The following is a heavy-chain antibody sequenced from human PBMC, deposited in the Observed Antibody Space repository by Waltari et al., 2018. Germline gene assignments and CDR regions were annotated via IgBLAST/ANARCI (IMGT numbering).Heavy chain of an antibody. J-gene: IGHJ4*02. CDR2: IYWDDDT. V-gene: IGHV2-5*02. D-gene: IGHD1-26*01. CDR1: GFSISSNGVA. CDR3: AHFAYRGSRLLDH. Sequence: QITLKESGPTLVKPTETVTLTCSLSGFSISSNGVAVGWIRQPPGKAPESLAIIYWDDDTLYSPSLRDRITITKDTSNNQVVLTMTNMDPVDTATYFCAHFAYRGSRLLDHWGQGALVTVSS.